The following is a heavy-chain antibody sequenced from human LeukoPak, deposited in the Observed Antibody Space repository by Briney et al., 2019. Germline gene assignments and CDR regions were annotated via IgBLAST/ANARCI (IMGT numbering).Heavy chain of an antibody. CDR2: INAGNGNT. CDR3: ATERYCSSTSCYGDYYYGMDV. V-gene: IGHV1-3*01. Sequence: ASVKVSCKASGYTFTSYAMHWVRQAPGQRLEWMGWINAGNGNTKYSQKFQGRVTITRDTSASTAYMELSSLRSEDTAVYYCATERYCSSTSCYGDYYYGMDVWGQGTTVTVSS. CDR1: GYTFTSYA. J-gene: IGHJ6*02. D-gene: IGHD2-2*01.